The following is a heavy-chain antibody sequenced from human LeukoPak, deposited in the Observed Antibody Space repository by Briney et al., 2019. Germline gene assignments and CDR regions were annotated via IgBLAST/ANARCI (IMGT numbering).Heavy chain of an antibody. CDR1: GGSISSSSYY. V-gene: IGHV4-39*01. Sequence: PSETLSLTCTVSGGSISSSSYYWGWIRQPPGKGLEWIGSIYYSGSTYYNPSLKSRVTISVDTSKNQFSLKLSSVTAADTAVYYCARHELSYGYNLGYDYWGQGTLVTVSS. CDR2: IYYSGST. D-gene: IGHD5-24*01. J-gene: IGHJ4*02. CDR3: ARHELSYGYNLGYDY.